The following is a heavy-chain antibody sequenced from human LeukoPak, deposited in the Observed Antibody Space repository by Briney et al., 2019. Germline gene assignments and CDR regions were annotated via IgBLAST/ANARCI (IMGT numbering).Heavy chain of an antibody. V-gene: IGHV3-48*04. Sequence: QSGGFLRLSCEASGFTFSSYSMNWVRQSPGKGLEWIAYIRGGGDPINYADSVKGRFIISRDNAKNSLSLEMNSLSADDTAVYYCVRDHNWAFDYWGLGTLVTVSS. CDR3: VRDHNWAFDY. D-gene: IGHD3-16*01. CDR1: GFTFSSYS. CDR2: IRGGGDPI. J-gene: IGHJ4*02.